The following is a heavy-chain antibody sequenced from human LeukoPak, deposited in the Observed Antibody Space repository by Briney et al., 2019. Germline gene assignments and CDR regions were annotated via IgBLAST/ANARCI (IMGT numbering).Heavy chain of an antibody. CDR2: IKQDGCEI. CDR1: GFTFSTYW. D-gene: IGHD1-1*01. Sequence: GGSLRLSCAASGFTFSTYWMSWVRQAPGKGLVWVTHIKQDGCEIDYVDSVKGRLTLSRDHPKHSLFLQMHRLSAEDPAVYYCARGRGGYDFDYWGQGSLVTVSS. V-gene: IGHV3-7*04. CDR3: ARGRGGYDFDY. J-gene: IGHJ4*02.